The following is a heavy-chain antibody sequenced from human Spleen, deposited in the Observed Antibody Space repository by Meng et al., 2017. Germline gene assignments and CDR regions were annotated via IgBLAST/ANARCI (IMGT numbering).Heavy chain of an antibody. CDR1: AGSFSDYY. V-gene: IGHV4-34*01. CDR2: INHSGST. D-gene: IGHD4-11*01. J-gene: IGHJ4*02. CDR3: ARGPTTMAHDFDY. Sequence: QAPVQQWGAGLLQPSETLSLTCVVSAGSFSDYYWSWIRQPPGKGLEWIGEINHSGSTNYNPSLESRATISVDTSQNNLSLKLSSVTAADSAVYYCARGPTTMAHDFDYWGQGTLVTVSS.